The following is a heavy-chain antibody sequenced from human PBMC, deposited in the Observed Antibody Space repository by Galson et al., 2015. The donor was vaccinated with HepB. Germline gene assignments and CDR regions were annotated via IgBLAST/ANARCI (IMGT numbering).Heavy chain of an antibody. Sequence: SLRLSCAASGFTFGDYAMSWVRQAPGKGLEWVGFIRSKAYGGTTEYAASVKGRFTISRDDSKSIASLQMNSLKTEDTAVYYCTGELLWFGELFYWGQGTLVTVSS. V-gene: IGHV3-49*04. CDR1: GFTFGDYA. J-gene: IGHJ4*02. CDR3: TGELLWFGELFY. CDR2: IRSKAYGGTT. D-gene: IGHD3-10*01.